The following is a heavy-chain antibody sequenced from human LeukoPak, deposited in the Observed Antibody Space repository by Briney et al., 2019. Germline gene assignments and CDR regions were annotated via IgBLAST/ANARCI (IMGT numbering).Heavy chain of an antibody. CDR2: ISSSSSTI. Sequence: GGSLRLSCAASGFTFSSYSMNWVRQAPGKGLEWVSYISSSSSTIYYADSVKGRFTISRDNAKNSLYLQMNSLRAEDTAVYYCARELSLGYYYGSGSFYFDYWGQGTLVTVSS. CDR3: ARELSLGYYYGSGSFYFDY. J-gene: IGHJ4*02. CDR1: GFTFSSYS. V-gene: IGHV3-48*04. D-gene: IGHD3-10*01.